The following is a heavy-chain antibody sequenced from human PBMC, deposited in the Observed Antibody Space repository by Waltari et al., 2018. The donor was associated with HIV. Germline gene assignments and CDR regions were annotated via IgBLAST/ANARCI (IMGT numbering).Heavy chain of an antibody. J-gene: IGHJ2*01. D-gene: IGHD3-9*01. CDR3: ARLRYFDWLNRGYFDL. V-gene: IGHV4-59*08. Sequence: QVQLQESGPGLVKPSETLSLTCTVSGGSISSNYWSWIRPHPGKGLEWIGYIYYSGSTNYNPSLKSRVTISVDTSKNQFSLKLSSVTAADTAVYYCARLRYFDWLNRGYFDLWGRGTLVTVSS. CDR1: GGSISSNY. CDR2: IYYSGST.